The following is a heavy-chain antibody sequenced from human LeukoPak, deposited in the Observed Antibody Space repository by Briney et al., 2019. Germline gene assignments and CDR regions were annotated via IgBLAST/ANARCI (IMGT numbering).Heavy chain of an antibody. CDR3: ARDRYSSSWYPSGMDV. CDR1: GDSVSSNSAA. CDR2: IYYRSKWYN. D-gene: IGHD6-13*01. J-gene: IGHJ6*02. V-gene: IGHV6-1*01. Sequence: SQTLSLTCAISGDSVSSNSAAWNWIRQSPSRGLEWLGRIYYRSKWYNDYAVSVKSRITINPDTSKNQFSLQLNSVTPEDTAVYYCARDRYSSSWYPSGMDVWGQGTTVTVSS.